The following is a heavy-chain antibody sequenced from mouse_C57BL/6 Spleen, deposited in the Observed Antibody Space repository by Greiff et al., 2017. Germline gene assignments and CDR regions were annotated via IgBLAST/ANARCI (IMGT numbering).Heavy chain of an antibody. CDR2: IYPGDGDT. V-gene: IGHV1-80*01. J-gene: IGHJ2*01. CDR3: ARGWVLNEDYFDY. CDR1: GYAFSSYW. Sequence: VQLQQSGAELVKPGASVKISCKASGYAFSSYWMNWVKQRPGKGLEWIGQIYPGDGDTNYNGKFKGKATLTADKSSSTAYMQLSSMTSEDSAVYFCARGWVLNEDYFDYWGQGTTLTVSS. D-gene: IGHD1-1*02.